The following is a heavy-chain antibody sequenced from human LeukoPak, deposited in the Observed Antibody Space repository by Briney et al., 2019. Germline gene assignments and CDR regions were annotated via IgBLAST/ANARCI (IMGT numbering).Heavy chain of an antibody. J-gene: IGHJ5*02. CDR3: ARSSGYCSGGSCYPLNWFDP. Sequence: GESLKISCKGSGYSFTSYWIGWVRQMPGKGLEWMGIIYPGDSDTRYSPSFQVQVTISADKSISTAYLQWSSLKASDTAMYYCARSSGYCSGGSCYPLNWFDPWGQGTLVTVSS. CDR2: IYPGDSDT. CDR1: GYSFTSYW. V-gene: IGHV5-51*01. D-gene: IGHD2-15*01.